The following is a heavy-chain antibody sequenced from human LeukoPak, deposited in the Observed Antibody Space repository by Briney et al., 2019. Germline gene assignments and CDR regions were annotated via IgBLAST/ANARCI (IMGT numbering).Heavy chain of an antibody. J-gene: IGHJ4*02. D-gene: IGHD6-19*01. V-gene: IGHV3-72*01. CDR3: ARVAVAGGGYFDY. CDR1: GFTFSDHY. CDR2: IRKKDNSYTT. Sequence: GGSLRLSCAASGFTFSDHYMDWARQAPGKGLDWVGRIRKKDNSYTTEYAASVKGRFTISRDDSKNSLYLQMNSLKTEDTAVYYCARVAVAGGGYFDYWGQGTLVTVSS.